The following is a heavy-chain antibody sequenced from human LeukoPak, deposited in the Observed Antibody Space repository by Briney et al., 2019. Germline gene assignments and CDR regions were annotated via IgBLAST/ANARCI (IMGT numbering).Heavy chain of an antibody. CDR3: ARGLRGDRSDF. CDR1: GYTFTSYG. V-gene: IGHV1-18*01. D-gene: IGHD3-16*01. Sequence: SVNVSCKASGYTFTSYGISWVRQAPGQELECMGCISDYNGNTNYAQKLKGRVTMTTDTSTSTAYMELRSLRSDDTAVYYCARGLRGDRSDFWGQGTLVTVSS. CDR2: ISDYNGNT. J-gene: IGHJ4*02.